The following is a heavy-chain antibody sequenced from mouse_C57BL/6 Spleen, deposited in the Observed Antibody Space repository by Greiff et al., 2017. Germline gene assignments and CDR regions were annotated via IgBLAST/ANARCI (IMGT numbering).Heavy chain of an antibody. D-gene: IGHD1-1*01. V-gene: IGHV1-31*01. CDR3: AREGITTVVTGTWAY. Sequence: VQLKQSGPELVKPGASVKISCKASGYSFTGYYMHWVKQSHGNILDWIGYIYPYNGVSSYNQKFKGKATLTVDKSSSTAYMELRSLTSEDSAVYYCAREGITTVVTGTWAYWGQGTLVTVSA. CDR1: GYSFTGYY. J-gene: IGHJ3*01. CDR2: IYPYNGVS.